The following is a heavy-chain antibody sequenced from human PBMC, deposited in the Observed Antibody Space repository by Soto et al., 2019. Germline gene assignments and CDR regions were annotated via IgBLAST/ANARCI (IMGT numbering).Heavy chain of an antibody. J-gene: IGHJ6*02. D-gene: IGHD2-2*01. CDR3: ARPGVRRYCSSTSCSSGMDV. V-gene: IGHV5-51*01. Sequence: PGESLKISCKGSGYSFTSYWIGWVRQMPGKGLEWLGIIYPGDSDTRYSPSFQGQVTISADKSISTAYLQWSSLKASDTAMYYCARPGVRRYCSSTSCSSGMDVWGQGTTVTVSS. CDR1: GYSFTSYW. CDR2: IYPGDSDT.